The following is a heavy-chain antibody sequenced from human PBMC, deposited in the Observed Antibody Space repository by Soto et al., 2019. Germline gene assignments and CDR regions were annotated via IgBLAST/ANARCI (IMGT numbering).Heavy chain of an antibody. J-gene: IGHJ4*02. V-gene: IGHV2-5*01. CDR2: AY. CDR3: KMRHASSMGPIY. CDR1: GFSLTTSGMT. D-gene: IGHD3-16*01. Sequence: SGPTLVNPTQTLTLTCTVSGFSLTTSGMTLGWIRQPPGKAPEWLAPAYQYSPSLQSRLTFTKDTSKNQVVLTMTNVDPGDTAKYSRKMRHASSMGPIYWGQGIQVTVSS.